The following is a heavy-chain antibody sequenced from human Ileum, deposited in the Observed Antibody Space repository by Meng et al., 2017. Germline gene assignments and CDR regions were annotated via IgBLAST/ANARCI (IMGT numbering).Heavy chain of an antibody. CDR2: PSASGRTP. CDR1: EFTFNNFA. D-gene: IGHD2/OR15-2a*01. J-gene: IGHJ4*02. CDR3: AKGISVIPTAFDH. V-gene: IGHV3-23*01. Sequence: LESGGGRVQPGGSLTLSCVGSEFTFNNFAMTWVRQTPGKGLEWVASPSASGRTPEYADSVKGRFTVSRDNSKNALFLHMTNLRVADTALYSCAKGISVIPTAFDHWGQGTLVTVSS.